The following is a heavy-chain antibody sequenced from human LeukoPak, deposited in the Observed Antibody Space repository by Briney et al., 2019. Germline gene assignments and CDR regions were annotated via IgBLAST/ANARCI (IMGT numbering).Heavy chain of an antibody. CDR1: GGSISNYY. J-gene: IGHJ4*02. CDR2: ISTSGST. V-gene: IGHV4-4*07. CDR3: ARMPAPTWGSDFDY. D-gene: IGHD3-16*01. Sequence: SETLSLTCTVSGGSISNYYWSWIRQTAGRGLEWIGRISTSGSTNYNPSLKSRVTISVDTSKNQFFLKLSSVTAADTAVYYCARMPAPTWGSDFDYWGQGTLVTVSS.